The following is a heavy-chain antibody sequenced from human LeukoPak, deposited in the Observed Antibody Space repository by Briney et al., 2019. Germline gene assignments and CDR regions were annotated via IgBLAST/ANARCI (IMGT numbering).Heavy chain of an antibody. CDR1: GGSFSGYY. Sequence: KPSETLSLTCAVYGGSFSGYYWSWIRQPPGKGLEWIGEINHSGSTNYNPSLKSRVTISVDTSKNQFSLKLSSVTAADTAVYYCARRGYGDLSDYWGQGTLVTVSS. J-gene: IGHJ4*02. D-gene: IGHD4-17*01. V-gene: IGHV4-34*01. CDR2: INHSGST. CDR3: ARRGYGDLSDY.